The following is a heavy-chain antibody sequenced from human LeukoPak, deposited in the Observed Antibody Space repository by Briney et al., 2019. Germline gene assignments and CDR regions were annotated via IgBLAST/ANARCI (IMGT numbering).Heavy chain of an antibody. CDR3: VKEERGYSYGDY. D-gene: IGHD5-18*01. CDR2: VTDDGTTT. Sequence: RGSLRLSCAASGFTFNNCAMSWVRQPPGKGLEWVSAVTDDGTTTYYADSVKGRFTISRDNSKNTVYLQMNYPTADDTARYYCVKEERGYSYGDYWGQGTLVTVSS. J-gene: IGHJ4*02. CDR1: GFTFNNCA. V-gene: IGHV3-23*01.